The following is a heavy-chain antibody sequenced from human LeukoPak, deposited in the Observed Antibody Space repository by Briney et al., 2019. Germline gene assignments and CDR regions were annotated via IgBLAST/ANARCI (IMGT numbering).Heavy chain of an antibody. D-gene: IGHD3-22*01. CDR1: GGSISSYY. J-gene: IGHJ4*02. V-gene: IGHV4-59*08. Sequence: SETLSLTCTVPGGSISSYYWSWIRQPPGKGLEWIGYIYYSGSTNYNPSLKSRVTISVDTSKNQFSLKLSSVTAADTAVYYCACYDSIVNYFDYWGQGTLVTVSS. CDR3: ACYDSIVNYFDY. CDR2: IYYSGST.